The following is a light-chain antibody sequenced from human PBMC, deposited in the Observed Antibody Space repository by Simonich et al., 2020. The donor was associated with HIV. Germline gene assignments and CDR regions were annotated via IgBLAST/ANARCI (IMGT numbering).Light chain of an antibody. CDR2: YVT. V-gene: IGKV6-21*01. Sequence: EIVLIQSPDFQSVTPKEKVTISCRANQSISGSLHWYQQKPDQSPKLLIKYVTQSVSGVPSRFSGSESGTDFTLTINSLEAEDAATYYCHQSSSLPYTFGQGTKLEI. J-gene: IGKJ2*01. CDR3: HQSSSLPYT. CDR1: QSISGS.